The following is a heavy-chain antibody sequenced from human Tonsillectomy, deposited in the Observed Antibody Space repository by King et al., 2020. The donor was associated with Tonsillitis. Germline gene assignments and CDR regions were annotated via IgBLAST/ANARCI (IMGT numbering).Heavy chain of an antibody. J-gene: IGHJ6*02. D-gene: IGHD1-26*01. V-gene: IGHV3-66*01. CDR2: IYSGGST. CDR1: GFTVSSNY. CDR3: ARDPRVGAPDYYYYYGLDV. Sequence: VQLVESGGCLVQPGGSLRLSCAASGFTVSSNYMSWVRQAPGKGLEWVSIIYSGGSTYYADSVKGRFTISRDNSKNTLCLQMNSLRAEDTAVYYCARDPRVGAPDYYYYYGLDVWGQGTTVTVSS.